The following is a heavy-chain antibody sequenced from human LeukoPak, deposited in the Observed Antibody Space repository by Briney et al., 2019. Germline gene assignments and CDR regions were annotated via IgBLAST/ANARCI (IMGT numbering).Heavy chain of an antibody. D-gene: IGHD6-13*01. J-gene: IGHJ6*02. Sequence: ASVKVSCKASGYTFTSYDINWVRQATGQGLEWMGWMNPNSGNTGYAQKFQGRVTMTRNTSISTAYMELSSLRSEDTAVYYCARDLAAALYYYGMDVWGQGTTVTVSS. V-gene: IGHV1-8*01. CDR3: ARDLAAALYYYGMDV. CDR2: MNPNSGNT. CDR1: GYTFTSYD.